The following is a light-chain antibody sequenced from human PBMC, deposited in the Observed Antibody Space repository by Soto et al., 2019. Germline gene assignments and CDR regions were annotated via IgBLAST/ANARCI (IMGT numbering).Light chain of an antibody. CDR3: QQLFDSPIT. CDR2: AAS. J-gene: IGKJ5*01. CDR1: QVISTS. Sequence: DVQSSQSRSFLSPSIRDSVTLAGRASQVISTSLAWYQVKPGKAPKRLIYAASTLESGVPSRFSATVSGTEFSLTITSLQAEDFATYYCQQLFDSPITFGQGTRLDIK. V-gene: IGKV1-9*01.